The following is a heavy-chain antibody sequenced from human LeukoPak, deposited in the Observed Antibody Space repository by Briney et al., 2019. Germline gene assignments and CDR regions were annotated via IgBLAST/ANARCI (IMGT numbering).Heavy chain of an antibody. D-gene: IGHD3-9*01. CDR1: GFTFSSYW. V-gene: IGHV3-7*01. CDR2: IKQDGSEK. J-gene: IGHJ6*02. CDR3: AGGGELRYFDWFTLRDYYGMDV. Sequence: QSGGSLRLSCAASGFTFSSYWMSWVRQAPGKGLEWVANIKQDGSEKYYVDSVKGRFTISRDNAKNSLYLQMNSLRAEDTAVYYCAGGGELRYFDWFTLRDYYGMDVWGQGTTVTVSS.